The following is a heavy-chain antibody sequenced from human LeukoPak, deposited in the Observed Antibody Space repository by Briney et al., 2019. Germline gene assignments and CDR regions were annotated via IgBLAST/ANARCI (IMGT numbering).Heavy chain of an antibody. J-gene: IGHJ3*02. V-gene: IGHV1-18*01. CDR3: ARAALGISDAFDI. CDR2: IIGYNGNT. CDR1: GYTFSRYG. D-gene: IGHD1-26*01. Sequence: GASVKVSCKASGYTFSRYGISWVRQAPGQGLEWMGLIIGYNGNTNYAQTVQGRVTMTTDTSTSTAYMELRSLRSDNTAVYYCARAALGISDAFDIWGQGTMVTVS.